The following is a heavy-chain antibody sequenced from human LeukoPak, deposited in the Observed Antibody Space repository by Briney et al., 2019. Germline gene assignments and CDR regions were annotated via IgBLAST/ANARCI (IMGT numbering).Heavy chain of an antibody. D-gene: IGHD3-10*01. CDR1: GITVSNYA. CDR2: ISGSAGGT. V-gene: IGHV3-23*01. CDR3: AKRGIVIRGILIIGFHKEAYYFDY. Sequence: GGSLRLSCVVSGITVSNYAINWVRQAPGKGLEWVSGISGSAGGTKYADSVKGRFTISRDNSLNTVYLQMNSLRTEDTAVYFCAKRGIVIRGILIIGFHKEAYYFDYWGQGILVTVSS. J-gene: IGHJ4*02.